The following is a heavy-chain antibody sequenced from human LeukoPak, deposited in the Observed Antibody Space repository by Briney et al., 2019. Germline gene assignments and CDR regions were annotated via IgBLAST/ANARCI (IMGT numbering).Heavy chain of an antibody. D-gene: IGHD5-18*01. CDR1: GYSFTSYW. CDR3: ARQTAMGRSGDY. CDR2: IDPSASET. J-gene: IGHJ4*02. V-gene: IGHV5-51*01. Sequence: GESLKISCKASGYSFTSYWIGLVRQMPGKGLEGMGIIDPSASETRYTPSFQGPVTISVDKSPTTADLQWNSLKASDTAMYYCARQTAMGRSGDYWGQGTLVTVSS.